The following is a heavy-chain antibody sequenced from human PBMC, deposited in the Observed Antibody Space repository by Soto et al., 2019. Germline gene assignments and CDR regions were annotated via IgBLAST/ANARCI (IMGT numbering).Heavy chain of an antibody. Sequence: ASVKVSCKASGYTSADFGISWVRQAPGQGLEWMGWVSGNNGASNPAPKVQGRITMTLDTSTGVSYMALRSLRSDDTAIYYCVRDQKYFRVNGNWFDSWGQGXLVTVS. CDR3: VRDQKYFRVNGNWFDS. V-gene: IGHV1-18*04. D-gene: IGHD2-2*01. J-gene: IGHJ5*01. CDR1: GYTSADFG. CDR2: VSGNNGAS.